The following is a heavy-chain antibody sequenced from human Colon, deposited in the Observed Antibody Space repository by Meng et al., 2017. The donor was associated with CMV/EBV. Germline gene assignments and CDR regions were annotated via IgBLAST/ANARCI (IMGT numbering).Heavy chain of an antibody. Sequence: GESLKISCAPSGFTFSNYWMSWVRQAPGEGLEWVANINPNANANYYVDSVKGRFTISRDNAKSSLFLQMASLRAEDTAVYYCARIFCTTTDCYYDSWGRGTLVTVSS. CDR3: ARIFCTTTDCYYDS. CDR1: GFTFSNYW. D-gene: IGHD2-8*01. V-gene: IGHV3-7*01. J-gene: IGHJ4*02. CDR2: INPNANAN.